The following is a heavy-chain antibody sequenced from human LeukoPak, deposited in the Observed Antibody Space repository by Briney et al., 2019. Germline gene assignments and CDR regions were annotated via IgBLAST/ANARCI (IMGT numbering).Heavy chain of an antibody. V-gene: IGHV3-33*01. CDR1: GFTFSSYA. J-gene: IGHJ4*02. Sequence: GGSLRLSCQTSGFTFSSYAMHWVRQAPGKGLEWVAVIWFDRTTEYYTDSVKGRFTISRDNSKNTLYLQMNSLRAEDTAVYYCARSYYYDSSHTADYWGQGTLVTVSS. CDR2: IWFDRTTE. CDR3: ARSYYYDSSHTADY. D-gene: IGHD3-22*01.